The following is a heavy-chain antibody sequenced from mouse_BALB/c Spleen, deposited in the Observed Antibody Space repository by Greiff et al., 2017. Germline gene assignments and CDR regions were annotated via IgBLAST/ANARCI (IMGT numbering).Heavy chain of an antibody. CDR2: ISSGGST. CDR1: GFTFSSYA. Sequence: EVQVVESGGGLVKPGGSLKLSCAASGFTFSSYAMSWVRQTPEKRLEWVASISSGGSTYYPDSVKGRFTISRDNARNILYLQMSSLRSEDTAMYYCARDYYGRGYWGQGTTLTVSS. CDR3: ARDYYGRGY. D-gene: IGHD1-1*01. J-gene: IGHJ2*01. V-gene: IGHV5-6-5*01.